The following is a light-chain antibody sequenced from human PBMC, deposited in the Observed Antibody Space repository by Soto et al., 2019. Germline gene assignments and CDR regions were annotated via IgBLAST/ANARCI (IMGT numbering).Light chain of an antibody. J-gene: IGLJ1*01. Sequence: QAVVTQEPSLTVSPVETVTLTCASNTGAVTGDYYPNWFQQKPGQAPRTLIYRATNRYSWTPARFSGSLLGGKAALTLSAVQPEDEADYYCLLAYGGAYVFGSGTKVTVL. V-gene: IGLV7-43*01. CDR3: LLAYGGAYV. CDR2: RAT. CDR1: TGAVTGDYY.